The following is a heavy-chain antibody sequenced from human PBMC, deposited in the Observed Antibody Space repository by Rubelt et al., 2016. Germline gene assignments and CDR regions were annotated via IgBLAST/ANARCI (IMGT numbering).Heavy chain of an antibody. Sequence: FMFSSYVIHWVRQAPGKGLEWVSAISADGSNKHYIDSAKDRFTIFRDNSKNTLYLQMNSLRAEDTAVYYCARDRAFVSSSSGVFDYWGQGTLVTVSS. J-gene: IGHJ4*02. D-gene: IGHD6-6*01. CDR1: FMFSSYV. CDR2: ISADGSNK. V-gene: IGHV3-30*12. CDR3: ARDRAFVSSSSGVFDY.